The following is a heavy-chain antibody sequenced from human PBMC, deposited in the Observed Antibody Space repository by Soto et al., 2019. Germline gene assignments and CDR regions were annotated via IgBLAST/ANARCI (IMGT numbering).Heavy chain of an antibody. CDR3: ASSATYYMAV. Sequence: QVQLQESGPGLVKPSETLSLTCTVSGGSISSYYWSWIRQPPGKGLEWIGYIYYSGSTNYNPSLKRRVTISVDTSKNQFSLKLSSVTAADTAVYFCASSATYYMAVWGKGTTVTVSS. J-gene: IGHJ6*03. V-gene: IGHV4-59*08. CDR2: IYYSGST. CDR1: GGSISSYY. D-gene: IGHD2-15*01.